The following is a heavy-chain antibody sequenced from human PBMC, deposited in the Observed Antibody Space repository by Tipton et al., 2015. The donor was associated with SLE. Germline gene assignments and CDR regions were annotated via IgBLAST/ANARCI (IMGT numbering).Heavy chain of an antibody. V-gene: IGHV4-39*01. CDR1: GDSISSSSHL. D-gene: IGHD4-17*01. CDR3: ARRITYGIPFDH. J-gene: IGHJ4*02. CDR2: MHYSGTT. Sequence: TLSLTCSVSGDSISSSSHLWGWIRQPPGKGLEWIGNMHYSGTTHYNPSLTSRITISVDTPKNKFSLQLVFVTAADTAVYYCARRITYGIPFDHWGQGILVTISS.